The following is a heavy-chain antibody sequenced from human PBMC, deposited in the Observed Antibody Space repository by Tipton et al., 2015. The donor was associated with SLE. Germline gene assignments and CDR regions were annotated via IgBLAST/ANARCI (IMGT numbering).Heavy chain of an antibody. V-gene: IGHV4-34*01. CDR3: ARGGVVGASDAFDI. D-gene: IGHD1-26*01. Sequence: TLSLTCAVYGGSFSGCYWSWIRQPPGKGLEWIGEINHSGSTNYNPSLKSRVTMSVDTSKNQFSLKLSSVTAADTAVYYCARGGVVGASDAFDIWGQGTMVTVSS. CDR1: GGSFSGCY. J-gene: IGHJ3*02. CDR2: INHSGST.